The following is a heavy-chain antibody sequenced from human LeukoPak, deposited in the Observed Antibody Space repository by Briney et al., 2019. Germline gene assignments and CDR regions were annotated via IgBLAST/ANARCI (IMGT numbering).Heavy chain of an antibody. CDR3: ARVGRQWLGYYYYGMDV. V-gene: IGHV4-59*13. CDR1: GGSISSYY. D-gene: IGHD6-19*01. J-gene: IGHJ6*02. Sequence: SETLCLTCTVSGGSISSYYWSWIRQPPGEGLEWIGYIYYSGSTNYNPSLKSRVTISVDTSKNQFSLKLSSVTAADTAVYYCARVGRQWLGYYYYGMDVWGQGTTVTVSS. CDR2: IYYSGST.